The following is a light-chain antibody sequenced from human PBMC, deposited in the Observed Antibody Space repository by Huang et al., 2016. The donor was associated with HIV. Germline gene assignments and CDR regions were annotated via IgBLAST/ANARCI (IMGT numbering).Light chain of an antibody. Sequence: DIQMTQSPSTLSASVGDRVTITCRASQNINTWLAWYQQKPGKAPDLLIYMASSLQVGVPLRFTGSGSGTEFTLTITSLQPDDLGTYYCQQYNTYLYTFGQGTKLEI. V-gene: IGKV1-5*03. CDR2: MAS. CDR1: QNINTW. CDR3: QQYNTYLYT. J-gene: IGKJ2*01.